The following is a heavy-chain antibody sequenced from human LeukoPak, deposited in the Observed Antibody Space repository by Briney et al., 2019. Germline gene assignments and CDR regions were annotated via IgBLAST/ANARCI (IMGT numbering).Heavy chain of an antibody. CDR3: ARTRTGYCSSTSCYTTNFDY. Sequence: PSETLSLTCTVSGGPISSYYWSWIRQPAGKGLEWIGRIYTSGSTNYNPSLKSRVTMSVDASKNQFSLKLSSVAAADTAVYYCARTRTGYCSSTSCYTTNFDYWGQGTLVTVSS. D-gene: IGHD2-2*02. V-gene: IGHV4-4*07. J-gene: IGHJ4*02. CDR2: IYTSGST. CDR1: GGPISSYY.